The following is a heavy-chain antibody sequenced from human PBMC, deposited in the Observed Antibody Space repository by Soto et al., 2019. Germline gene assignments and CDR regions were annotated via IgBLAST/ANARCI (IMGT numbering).Heavy chain of an antibody. V-gene: IGHV4-30-2*01. CDR1: GGSISSGGYS. CDR3: ARGGIGHWFDP. CDR2: IYHSGST. Sequence: SETLSLTCAVSGGSISSGGYSWSWIRQPPGKGLDWIGYIYHSGSTYYNPSLKSRVTISVDRSKNQFSLKLSSVTAADTAVYYCARGGIGHWFDPWGQGTLVTVSS. D-gene: IGHD3-16*01. J-gene: IGHJ5*02.